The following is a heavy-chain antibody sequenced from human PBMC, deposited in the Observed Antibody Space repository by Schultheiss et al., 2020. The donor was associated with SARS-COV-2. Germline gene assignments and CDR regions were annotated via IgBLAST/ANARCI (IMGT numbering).Heavy chain of an antibody. V-gene: IGHV4-59*10. J-gene: IGHJ5*02. D-gene: IGHD3-10*01. CDR1: GGSFSGYY. Sequence: SETLSLTCAVYGGSFSGYYWSWIRQPAGKGLEWIGRIYTSGSTNYNPSLKSRVTMSVDTSKNQFSLKLSSVTAADTAVYYCARGYGSGSYGIDPWGQGTLVTVSS. CDR2: IYTSGST. CDR3: ARGYGSGSYGIDP.